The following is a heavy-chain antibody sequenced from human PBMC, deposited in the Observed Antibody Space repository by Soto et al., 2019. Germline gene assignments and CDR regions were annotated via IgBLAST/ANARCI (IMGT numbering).Heavy chain of an antibody. CDR3: ARVGPDTTAAPSLDV. V-gene: IGHV1-2*04. D-gene: IGHD1-1*01. CDR2: IYPNTGGT. CDR1: GYTFTAYY. J-gene: IGHJ6*02. Sequence: QVQLVQSGAEVKEPGASVKVSCKASGYTFTAYYIHWLRQAPGQGLEWMGWIYPNTGGTNFAQKFQGWVTMTRDTSISTAYMELNRLRSDDTAVYYCARVGPDTTAAPSLDVWGQGTSVTVSS.